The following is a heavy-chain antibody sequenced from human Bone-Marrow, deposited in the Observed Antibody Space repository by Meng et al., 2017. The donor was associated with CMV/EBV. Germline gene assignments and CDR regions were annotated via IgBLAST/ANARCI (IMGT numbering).Heavy chain of an antibody. CDR2: IKQDGSEK. CDR3: ARDSDYDFWSGYYQFYYYYGMDV. V-gene: IGHV3-7*01. CDR1: GFTFSSYW. Sequence: GESLKISCAASGFTFSSYWMSWVRQAPGKGLEWVANIKQDGSEKYYVDSVKGRFTISRDNAKNSLYLQMNSLRAEDTAVYYCARDSDYDFWSGYYQFYYYYGMDVWGQGTTVTVSS. J-gene: IGHJ6*02. D-gene: IGHD3-3*01.